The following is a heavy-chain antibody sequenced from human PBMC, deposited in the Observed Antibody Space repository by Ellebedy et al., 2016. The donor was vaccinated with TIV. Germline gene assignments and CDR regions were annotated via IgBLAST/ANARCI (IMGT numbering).Heavy chain of an antibody. V-gene: IGHV3-23*01. CDR3: ATDRGEGGLPSFFDS. J-gene: IGHJ4*02. CDR1: GFTFSNYN. D-gene: IGHD3-10*01. Sequence: GESLKISCVASGFTFSNYNMNWVRQAPGKGLEWVSAISGSGGSTYYADSVKGRFTISRDNAKNSLSLQMDSLRAEDTAVYYCATDRGEGGLPSFFDSWGQGTLVTVST. CDR2: ISGSGGST.